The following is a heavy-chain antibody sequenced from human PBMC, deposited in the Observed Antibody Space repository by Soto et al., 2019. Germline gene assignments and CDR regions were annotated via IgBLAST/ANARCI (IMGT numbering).Heavy chain of an antibody. CDR2: ISGSGGST. Sequence: GGSLRLSCAASGFTSSSYAMSWVRQAPGKGLEWVSAISGSGGSTYYADSVKGRFTISRDNSKNTLYLQMNSLRAEDTAVYYCAKVPGIAAAGIKYFQHWGQGTLVTVSS. D-gene: IGHD6-13*01. V-gene: IGHV3-23*01. CDR1: GFTSSSYA. J-gene: IGHJ1*01. CDR3: AKVPGIAAAGIKYFQH.